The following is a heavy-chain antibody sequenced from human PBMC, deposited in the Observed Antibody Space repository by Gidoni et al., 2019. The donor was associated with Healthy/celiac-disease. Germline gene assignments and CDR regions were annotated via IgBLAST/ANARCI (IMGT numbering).Heavy chain of an antibody. CDR1: GFTSRSYA. D-gene: IGHD4-17*01. V-gene: IGHV3-64D*06. CDR3: VKDQRLRWPQFLPGPFDI. Sequence: EVQLVESGGGLVQPGGSLRLSFSASGFTSRSYAVHWVRQAPGNGPGYVSAIRSNGGSTYYADSVKGRFTISRDNSKNTLYLQMSSLRAEDTAVYYCVKDQRLRWPQFLPGPFDIWGQGTMVTVSS. J-gene: IGHJ3*02. CDR2: IRSNGGST.